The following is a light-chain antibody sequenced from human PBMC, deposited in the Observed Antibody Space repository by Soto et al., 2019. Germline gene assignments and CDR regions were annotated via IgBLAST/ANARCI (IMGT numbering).Light chain of an antibody. CDR3: QQFSSSPLT. V-gene: IGKV3-20*01. CDR2: GVS. Sequence: EIVLTQSPCSLPLSPGERATLPCRATQSVTNNQLAWFRQKPGKAPRLLIWGVSNRDTGIPDRFSGSGSETDFTLTISRLEPEDFVVYYCQQFSSSPLTFGGGTKVDIK. CDR1: QSVTNNQ. J-gene: IGKJ4*01.